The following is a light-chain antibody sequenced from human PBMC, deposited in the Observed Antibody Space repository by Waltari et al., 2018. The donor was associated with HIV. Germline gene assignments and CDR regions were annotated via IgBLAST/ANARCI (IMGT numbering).Light chain of an antibody. CDR3: CSYSGGSTYWV. CDR1: SSDVGNYNL. J-gene: IGLJ3*02. Sequence: QSALTQPASLSGSPGQSITISCTGTSSDVGNYNLVSWYQQHPGHAPQLIIYEVNKRPSGVSKRFSASKSGNTASLTIFGLQPEDGADYYCCSYSGGSTYWVFGGGTKLTVL. CDR2: EVN. V-gene: IGLV2-23*02.